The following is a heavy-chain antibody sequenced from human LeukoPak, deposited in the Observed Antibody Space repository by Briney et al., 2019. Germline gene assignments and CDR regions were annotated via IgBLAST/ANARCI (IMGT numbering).Heavy chain of an antibody. CDR2: IYTSGST. V-gene: IGHV4-4*07. CDR1: GGSISSYY. J-gene: IGHJ5*02. D-gene: IGHD3-3*01. CDR3: ARDLYYDFWSGTPIGWFDP. Sequence: SETLSLTGTVSGGSISSYYWSWIRQPAGKGLEWIGRIYTSGSTNYNPSLKSRVTMSVDTSKNQFSLKLSSVTAADTAVYYCARDLYYDFWSGTPIGWFDPWGQGTLVTASS.